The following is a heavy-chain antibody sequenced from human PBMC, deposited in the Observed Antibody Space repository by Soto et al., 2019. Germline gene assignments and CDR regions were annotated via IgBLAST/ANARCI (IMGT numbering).Heavy chain of an antibody. J-gene: IGHJ4*02. CDR1: GFTFDDFA. CDR2: ISWNSRSI. Sequence: EVQLVDSGGGLVQPGRSLRLSCAGSGFTFDDFAMHWVRQAPGKGLEWVAGISWNSRSIGYADSVKGRFTISRDNAKNSLYLQINSLRGEDTAFYYCAKGVTPRPDENYFDYWGQGSLVTVSS. V-gene: IGHV3-9*01. CDR3: AKGVTPRPDENYFDY. D-gene: IGHD4-4*01.